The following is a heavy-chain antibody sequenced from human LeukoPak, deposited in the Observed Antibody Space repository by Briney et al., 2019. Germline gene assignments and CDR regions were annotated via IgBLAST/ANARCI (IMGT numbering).Heavy chain of an antibody. CDR2: INHSGST. CDR1: GGSFSGYY. D-gene: IGHD5-12*01. J-gene: IGHJ4*02. CDR3: ARASSGSGYIFDY. V-gene: IGHV4-34*01. Sequence: PSETLSLTCAVYGGSFSGYYWSWIRQPPGKGLEWIGEINHSGSTNYNPSLKSRVTIPVDTSKNQFSLKLSSVTAADTAVYYCARASSGSGYIFDYWGQGTLVTVSS.